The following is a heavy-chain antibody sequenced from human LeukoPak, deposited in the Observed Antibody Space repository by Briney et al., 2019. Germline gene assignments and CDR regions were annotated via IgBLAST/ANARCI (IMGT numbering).Heavy chain of an antibody. CDR2: IYYSGST. Sequence: SETLSLTCTVSGGSISSSSYYWGWIRQPPGKGLEWIGGIYYSGSTYYNPSLKSRVTISVDTSKNQFSLKLSSVTAADTAVYYCARHPGLLLTIDYWGQGTLVTVSS. V-gene: IGHV4-39*01. J-gene: IGHJ4*02. D-gene: IGHD2-8*01. CDR1: GGSISSSSYY. CDR3: ARHPGLLLTIDY.